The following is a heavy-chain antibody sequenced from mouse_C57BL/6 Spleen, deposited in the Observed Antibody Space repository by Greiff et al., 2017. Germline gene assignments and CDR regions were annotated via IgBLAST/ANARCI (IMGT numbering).Heavy chain of an antibody. J-gene: IGHJ2*01. Sequence: EVKVVESGGGLVQPGGSLKLSCAASGFTFSDYYMYWVPQTPEKRLEWVAYISNGGGSTYYPDTVKGRFTISRDNAKNTLYLQMSRLKSEDTAMYYCARQGLLYFDYWGQGTTLTVSS. CDR1: GFTFSDYY. CDR3: ARQGLLYFDY. V-gene: IGHV5-12*01. CDR2: ISNGGGST. D-gene: IGHD2-3*01.